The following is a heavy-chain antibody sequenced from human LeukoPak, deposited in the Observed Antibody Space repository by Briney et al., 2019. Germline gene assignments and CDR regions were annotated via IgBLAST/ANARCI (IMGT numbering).Heavy chain of an antibody. CDR1: GFTFGHYA. J-gene: IGHJ4*02. CDR2: IRSKTYRGTT. D-gene: IGHD3-22*01. Sequence: GGSLRLSCTASGFTFGHYALSWFRQAPGKGLEWVAFIRSKTYRGTTEYAASVKGRFTISRDDSKSIAYLQMNSLKTEDTAVYYCARANSFDSSGYYFDYWGQGTLVTVSS. V-gene: IGHV3-49*03. CDR3: ARANSFDSSGYYFDY.